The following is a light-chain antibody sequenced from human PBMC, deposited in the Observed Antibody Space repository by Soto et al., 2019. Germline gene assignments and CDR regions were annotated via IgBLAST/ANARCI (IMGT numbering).Light chain of an antibody. CDR3: SSYAASNNLGV. CDR1: SSDVGGYNY. V-gene: IGLV2-8*01. J-gene: IGLJ2*01. CDR2: EVS. Sequence: QSALTQPPSASGSPGQSVTISCIGTSSDVGGYNYVSWYQQHPGKAPKLMFYEVSKRPSGVPDRFSGSKSGNTASLTVSGLQAEDEADYYCSSYAASNNLGVFGGGATVTVL.